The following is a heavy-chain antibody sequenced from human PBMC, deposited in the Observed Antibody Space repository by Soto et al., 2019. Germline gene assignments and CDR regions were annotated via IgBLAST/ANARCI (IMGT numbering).Heavy chain of an antibody. CDR3: AKNPGYYYDSTGYHFDY. D-gene: IGHD3-22*01. J-gene: IGHJ4*02. V-gene: IGHV3-21*04. CDR1: GFTFSSYS. Sequence: PGGSLRLSCAASGFTFSSYSMNWFRQAPGKGLEWVSSISSSSYIYYADSVKGRFTISRDNAKNSLYLQMNSLRAEDTAVYYCAKNPGYYYDSTGYHFDYWGQGTLVTVSS. CDR2: ISSSSYI.